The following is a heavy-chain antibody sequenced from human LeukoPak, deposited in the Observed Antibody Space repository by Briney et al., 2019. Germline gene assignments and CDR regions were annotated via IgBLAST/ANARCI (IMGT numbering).Heavy chain of an antibody. CDR2: IKQDGSEK. Sequence: GGPLRLSCAASGFTLSSFWMSWVRQAPGKGLEWVAIIKQDGSEKHYVDFVKGRFTISRDNAKNSLYLQMNSLRAEDTAVYYCARGGFYPDYWGQGTLVTVSS. V-gene: IGHV3-7*03. J-gene: IGHJ4*02. D-gene: IGHD3-3*01. CDR1: GFTLSSFW. CDR3: ARGGFYPDY.